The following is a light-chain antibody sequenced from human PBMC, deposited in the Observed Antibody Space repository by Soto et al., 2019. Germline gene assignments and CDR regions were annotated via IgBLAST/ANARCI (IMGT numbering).Light chain of an antibody. CDR2: AAS. V-gene: IGKV1-27*01. Sequence: DIQMTQSPSSLSASVGDRVTITCRASQGINNFVAWYQQKPGEVPKLLIYAASTLQSGVPSRFNGSGFGTDFVITISGLEPEDVATYYGQKYDSVPLTFGGGTRVEIK. CDR3: QKYDSVPLT. J-gene: IGKJ4*01. CDR1: QGINNF.